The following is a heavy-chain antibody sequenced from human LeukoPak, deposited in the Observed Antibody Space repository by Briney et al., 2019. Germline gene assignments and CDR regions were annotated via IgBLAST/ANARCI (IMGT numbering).Heavy chain of an antibody. J-gene: IGHJ4*02. V-gene: IGHV3-23*01. D-gene: IGHD6-13*01. CDR2: ISGSGGST. Sequence: GGSLRLSCAASGFTFSSYAMSWVRQAPGKGLEWVSAISGSGGSTYYADSVKGRFTISRDNSKNTLYPQMNSLRAEDTAVYYCAKDFGAGMVYYFDYWGQGTLVTVSS. CDR1: GFTFSSYA. CDR3: AKDFGAGMVYYFDY.